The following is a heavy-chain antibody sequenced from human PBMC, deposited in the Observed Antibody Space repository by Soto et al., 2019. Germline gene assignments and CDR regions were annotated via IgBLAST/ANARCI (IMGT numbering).Heavy chain of an antibody. CDR1: GYSMSSSNW. D-gene: IGHD1-26*01. Sequence: PSETLSITCAVSGYSMSSSNWWGWIRQPPGKGLEWIGYIYYSGTTYYNPSLKSRVTMSVDTSKNQFSLKLTSVTAVDTAVYYCARREIQGPIDYWGQGTLVTAPQ. J-gene: IGHJ4*02. V-gene: IGHV4-28*01. CDR3: ARREIQGPIDY. CDR2: IYYSGTT.